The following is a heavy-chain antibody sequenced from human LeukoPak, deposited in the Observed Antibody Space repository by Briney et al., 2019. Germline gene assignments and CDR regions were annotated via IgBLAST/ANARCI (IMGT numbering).Heavy chain of an antibody. V-gene: IGHV3-30*02. CDR1: GFTFSSYG. CDR3: ARPSIAALYYFDY. CDR2: IRYDGSNK. D-gene: IGHD6-6*01. Sequence: GGSLRLSCAASGFTFSSYGMHWVRQAPGKGLEWVAFIRYDGSNKYYADSVKGRFTISRDNSKNTLYLQMNSLRAEDTAVYYCARPSIAALYYFDYWGQGTLVTVSS. J-gene: IGHJ4*02.